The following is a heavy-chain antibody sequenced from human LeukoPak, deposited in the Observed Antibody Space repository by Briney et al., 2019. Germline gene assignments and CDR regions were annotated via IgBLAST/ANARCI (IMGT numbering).Heavy chain of an antibody. CDR1: GGSFSDNS. D-gene: IGHD5-18*01. V-gene: IGHV4-34*01. CDR2: ITHVGST. J-gene: IGHJ3*02. CDR3: ARGRRYSYGYGADTFDI. Sequence: SETLSLTCTVNGGSFSDNSWSWIRQPPGKGLEWIGEITHVGSTSYNPSLASRVTTSIATSKNHFSLGLSSVTAADTAVYYCARGRRYSYGYGADTFDIWGQGTMITVSS.